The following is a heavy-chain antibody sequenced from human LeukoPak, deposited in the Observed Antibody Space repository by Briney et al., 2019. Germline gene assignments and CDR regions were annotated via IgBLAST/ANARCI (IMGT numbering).Heavy chain of an antibody. J-gene: IGHJ6*02. CDR3: ARGGYDFWSYYGMDV. Sequence: ASVTVSCKASGYTFTSYGISWVRQAPGQGLEWMGWISAYNGNTNYAQKLQGRVTMTTDTSTSTAYMELRSLRSDDTAVYYCARGGYDFWSYYGMDVWGQGTTVTVSS. V-gene: IGHV1-18*01. D-gene: IGHD3-3*01. CDR2: ISAYNGNT. CDR1: GYTFTSYG.